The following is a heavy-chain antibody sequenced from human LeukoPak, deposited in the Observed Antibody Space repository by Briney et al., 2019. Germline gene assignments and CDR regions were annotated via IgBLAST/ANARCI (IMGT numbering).Heavy chain of an antibody. CDR3: ARAGPRGSSSGVYYYYYYYMDV. CDR2: ISYDGSNK. Sequence: GGSLRLSCAASGFTFSSYAMHWVRQAPGKGLEWVAVISYDGSNKYYADSVKGRFTISRDNSKNTLYLQMNSLRAEDTAVYYCARAGPRGSSSGVYYYYYYYMDVWGKGTTVTVSS. D-gene: IGHD6-6*01. J-gene: IGHJ6*03. CDR1: GFTFSSYA. V-gene: IGHV3-30*04.